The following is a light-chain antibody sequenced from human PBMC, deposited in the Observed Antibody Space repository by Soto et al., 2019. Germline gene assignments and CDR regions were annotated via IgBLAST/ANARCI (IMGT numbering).Light chain of an antibody. V-gene: IGKV1-39*01. CDR3: QQSYTSPAFT. CDR2: AAS. CDR1: QSIGYF. J-gene: IGKJ3*01. Sequence: DILMTQSPSSLSASIGDRVSITCRASQSIGYFLNWYQQKPGKVPKLLIYAASNLHSGVPSRFSGSGSGTEFTLTISSLQLEDFAAYYCQQSYTSPAFTFGPGTRVNAK.